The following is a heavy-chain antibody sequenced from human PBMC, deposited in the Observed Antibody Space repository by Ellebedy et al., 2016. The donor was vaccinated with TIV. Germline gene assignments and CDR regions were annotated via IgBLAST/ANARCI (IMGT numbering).Heavy chain of an antibody. CDR3: AKRGVGYYFDC. V-gene: IGHV3-23*01. Sequence: GESLKISCAASGFTFSISSMSWVRQAPGKGLEWVSAISGSGTSTNYADSVKGRFTISRDNSKNTLFLQMNSLRAEDTAIYYCAKRGVGYYFDCWGQGTLVTVSS. D-gene: IGHD3-10*01. CDR1: GFTFSISS. CDR2: ISGSGTST. J-gene: IGHJ4*02.